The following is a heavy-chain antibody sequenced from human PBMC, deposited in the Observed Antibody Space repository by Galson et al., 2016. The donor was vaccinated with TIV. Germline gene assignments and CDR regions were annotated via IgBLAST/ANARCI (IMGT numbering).Heavy chain of an antibody. Sequence: QSGAEVKKPGESLKISCKGSGYSFTNYWIGWVRQMPGKGLEWMSIIHLRDLETRYSPSFQGQVTIAADNSITTAYLQCSSLKASDTAIYYCARLAPNNYGYGYFDYGGQGTLVTVSS. CDR2: IHLRDLET. CDR1: GYSFTNYW. V-gene: IGHV5-51*03. D-gene: IGHD5-18*01. J-gene: IGHJ4*02. CDR3: ARLAPNNYGYGYFDY.